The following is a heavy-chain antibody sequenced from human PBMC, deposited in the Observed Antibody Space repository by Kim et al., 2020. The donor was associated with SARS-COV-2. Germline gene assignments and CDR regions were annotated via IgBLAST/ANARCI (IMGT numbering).Heavy chain of an antibody. CDR1: GGSFSGYY. Sequence: SETQSLTCAVYGGSFSGYYWSWIRQPPGKGLEWIGEINHSGSTNYNPSLKSRVTISVDTSKNQFSLKLSSVTAADTAVYYCARGEPYGDYVGGGVDAFD. J-gene: IGHJ3*02. CDR3: ARGEPYGDYVGGGVDAFD. V-gene: IGHV4-34*01. CDR2: INHSGST. D-gene: IGHD4-17*01.